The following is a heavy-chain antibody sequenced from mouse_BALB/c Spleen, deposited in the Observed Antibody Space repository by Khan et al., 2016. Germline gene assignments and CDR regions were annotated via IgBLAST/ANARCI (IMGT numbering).Heavy chain of an antibody. CDR2: INPSSGYT. CDR1: AYTFTTYT. V-gene: IGHV1-4*02. J-gene: IGHJ3*01. D-gene: IGHD1-2*01. Sequence: QVQLKESAAELARPGASVKMSCKASAYTFTTYTMHWIKQRPGQGLDWIGYINPSSGYTEYNHNFKDKTTLTADKSSSTAYMQLSSLTSEDSAVYYCARNLPLLRGAYGGQGTLVTVSA. CDR3: ARNLPLLRGAY.